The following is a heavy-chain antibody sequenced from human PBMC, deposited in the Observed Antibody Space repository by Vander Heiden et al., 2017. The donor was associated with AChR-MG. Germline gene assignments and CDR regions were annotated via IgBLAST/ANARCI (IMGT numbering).Heavy chain of an antibody. CDR2: IYATGTT. J-gene: IGHJ4*02. D-gene: IGHD4-17*01. V-gene: IGHV4-4*07. CDR3: ARGATVSFDN. Sequence: QVQLQESGPGLVKPSETLSLTCTASSGSISNYYWSWIRPPAGKGLEWIGRIYATGTTDYNPSLKSRVTMSVDTSKNQFSLKLSSVTAADTAVYYCARGATVSFDNWGQGTLVAVS. CDR1: SGSISNYY.